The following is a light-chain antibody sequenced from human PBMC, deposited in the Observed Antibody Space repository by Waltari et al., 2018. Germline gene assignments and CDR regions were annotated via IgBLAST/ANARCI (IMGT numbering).Light chain of an antibody. Sequence: QLVLTQSPSASASLGASVKLTCTLSSGHSTNVIAWLQKRPDTGPRFVMKVNRDGSHNKGDGIPDRFSGASSGAERYLTISSLQSEDEADYYCQTGGHGTWVFGGGTKLTVL. CDR3: QTGGHGTWV. J-gene: IGLJ3*02. CDR1: SGHSTNV. CDR2: VNRDGSH. V-gene: IGLV4-69*01.